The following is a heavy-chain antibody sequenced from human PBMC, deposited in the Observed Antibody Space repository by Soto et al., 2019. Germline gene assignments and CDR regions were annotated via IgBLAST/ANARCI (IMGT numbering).Heavy chain of an antibody. V-gene: IGHV4-38-2*01. J-gene: IGHJ5*02. CDR3: VASLAASGLNWLDP. Sequence: SETLSLTCAVSGYSISSGYYWGWIRQPPGKGLEWIGLIFANGHTDYNPSLKSRVTMSVDASKNQFSLRLTSMTAADTAVYYCVASLAASGLNWLDPWGRGTLVTVSS. CDR2: IFANGHT. CDR1: GYSISSGYY. D-gene: IGHD6-13*01.